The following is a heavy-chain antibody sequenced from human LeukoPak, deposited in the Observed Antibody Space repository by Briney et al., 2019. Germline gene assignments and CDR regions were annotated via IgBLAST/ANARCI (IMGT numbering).Heavy chain of an antibody. CDR3: ARGRLFYGSGSNGPQPRAPEAFDI. CDR1: GGSISSYY. Sequence: PSETLSLTCTVSGGSISSYYWSWIRQPPGKGLEWIGYIYYSGSTNYNPSLKSRVTISVDTSKNQFSLKLSSVTAADTAVYYCARGRLFYGSGSNGPQPRAPEAFDIWGQGTMVTVSS. D-gene: IGHD3-10*01. V-gene: IGHV4-59*12. CDR2: IYYSGST. J-gene: IGHJ3*02.